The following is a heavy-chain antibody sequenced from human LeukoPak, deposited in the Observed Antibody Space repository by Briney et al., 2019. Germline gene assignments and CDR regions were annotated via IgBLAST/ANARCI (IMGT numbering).Heavy chain of an antibody. J-gene: IGHJ4*02. CDR3: ARVVVPAAIAY. V-gene: IGHV1-69*02. CDR2: IITILGIA. D-gene: IGHD2-2*02. Sequence: SVKVSCKASGGTFSSYTISWVRQAPCQGLEWMGRIITILGIANSAQKFQGRVTITADKSTSTAYMELSSLRSEDTAVYYWARVVVPAAIAYWGQGTLVTVSS. CDR1: GGTFSSYT.